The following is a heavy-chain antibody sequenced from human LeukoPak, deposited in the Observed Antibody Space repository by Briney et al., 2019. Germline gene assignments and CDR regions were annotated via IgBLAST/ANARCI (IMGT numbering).Heavy chain of an antibody. CDR1: GYTFTSYG. J-gene: IGHJ6*03. Sequence: ASVKVSCKASGYTFTSYGISWVRQAPGQGLEWMGWISAYNGNTNYAQKLQGRVTMTTDISTSTAYMELRSLRSDDTAVYYCARDVSTMVRGAIVPTYYMDVWGKGTTVTVSS. CDR2: ISAYNGNT. CDR3: ARDVSTMVRGAIVPTYYMDV. V-gene: IGHV1-18*01. D-gene: IGHD3-10*01.